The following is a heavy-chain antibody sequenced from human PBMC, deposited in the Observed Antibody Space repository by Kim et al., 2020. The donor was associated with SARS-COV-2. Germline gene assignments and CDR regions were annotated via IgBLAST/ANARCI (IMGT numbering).Heavy chain of an antibody. D-gene: IGHD2-21*01. J-gene: IGHJ5*02. CDR3: ARVRRIPNWFDP. Sequence: ASVKVSCKASGYTFTSYDINWVRQATGQGLEWMGWMNPNSGNTGYAQKFQGRVTMTRNTSISTAYMELSSLRSEDTAVYYCARVRRIPNWFDPWGQGTLVTVSS. CDR2: MNPNSGNT. CDR1: GYTFTSYD. V-gene: IGHV1-8*01.